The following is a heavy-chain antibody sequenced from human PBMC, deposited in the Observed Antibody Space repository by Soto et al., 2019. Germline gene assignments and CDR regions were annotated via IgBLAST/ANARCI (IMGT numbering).Heavy chain of an antibody. J-gene: IGHJ5*01. CDR1: GFSLSTSGVG. CDR3: AHGVLRYFDWLSRDNWIDP. D-gene: IGHD3-9*01. V-gene: IGHV2-5*02. Sequence: QITLKESGPTLVNPTQTLTLTCTFSGFSLSTSGVGVGWIRQPPGKALEWLALIYWDDDKRYSPSLKSRLTITKHTPKCQVVHTMTNMDPVDTATYYRAHGVLRYFDWLSRDNWIDPWGQGTLVTVSS. CDR2: IYWDDDK.